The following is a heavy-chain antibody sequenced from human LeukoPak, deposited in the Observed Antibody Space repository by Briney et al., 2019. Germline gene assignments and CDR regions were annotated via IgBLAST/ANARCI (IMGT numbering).Heavy chain of an antibody. Sequence: GASLKISCKGSGYSFTSYWIGWVRQMPGKGLEWMGIIYPGDSDTRYSPSFQGQVTISADKSISTAYLQWSILKASDTAMYYCARPGSYCSGGSCYYLYWGQGTLVTVSS. CDR3: ARPGSYCSGGSCYYLY. D-gene: IGHD2-15*01. V-gene: IGHV5-51*01. CDR1: GYSFTSYW. J-gene: IGHJ4*02. CDR2: IYPGDSDT.